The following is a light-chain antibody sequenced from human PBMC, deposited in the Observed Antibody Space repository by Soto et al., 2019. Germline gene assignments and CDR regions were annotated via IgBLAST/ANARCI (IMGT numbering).Light chain of an antibody. Sequence: DIVLTQSPLSLPVTPGEPASMSCRSSQSLLQSNGNHYLDWYLQKPGQSPQLLIYLGSNRASGVPDRFSGSGSGTDFTLKSSRVEAEDVGVYYCLHALQPPPAFGQGTKVEIK. J-gene: IGKJ1*01. V-gene: IGKV2-28*01. CDR2: LGS. CDR1: QSLLQSNGNHY. CDR3: LHALQPPPA.